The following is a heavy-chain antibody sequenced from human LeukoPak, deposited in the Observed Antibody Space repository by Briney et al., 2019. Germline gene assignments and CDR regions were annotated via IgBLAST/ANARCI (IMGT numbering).Heavy chain of an antibody. J-gene: IGHJ4*02. Sequence: GGSLRLSCAASGFTFSSYAMSWVRQAPGKGLEWVSAISGSGGSTYYADSVKRRFTISRDNSKNTLYLQMNSLRAEDTAVYYCAKGYDSWSGNWDYWGQGTLVTVSS. V-gene: IGHV3-23*01. CDR1: GFTFSSYA. CDR3: AKGYDSWSGNWDY. D-gene: IGHD3-3*01. CDR2: ISGSGGST.